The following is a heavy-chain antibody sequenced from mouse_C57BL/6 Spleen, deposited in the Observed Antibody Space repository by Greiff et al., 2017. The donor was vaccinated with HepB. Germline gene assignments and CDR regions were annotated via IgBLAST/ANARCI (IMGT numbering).Heavy chain of an antibody. CDR1: GFNIKNTY. CDR2: IDPANGNT. CDR3: ASGDGYDAMDY. D-gene: IGHD2-3*01. J-gene: IGHJ4*01. Sequence: EVQRVESVAELVRPGASVKLSCTASGFNIKNTYMHWVKQRPEQGLEWIGRIDPANGNTKYAPKFQGKATITADTSSNTAYLQLSSLTSEDTAIYYCASGDGYDAMDYWGQGTSVTVSS. V-gene: IGHV14-3*01.